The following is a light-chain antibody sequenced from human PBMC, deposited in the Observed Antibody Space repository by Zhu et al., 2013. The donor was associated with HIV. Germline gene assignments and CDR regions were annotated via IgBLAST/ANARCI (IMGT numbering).Light chain of an antibody. CDR2: RNN. CDR3: AAWDDSLSGWV. V-gene: IGLV1-47*01. CDR1: SSNIGSNT. J-gene: IGLJ3*02. Sequence: QSVLTQPPSASGTPGQRVTISCSGSSSNIGSNTVNWYQQLPGTAPKLLIYRNNQRPSGVPDRFSGSKSGTSASLAISGLRSEDEADYYCAAWDDSLSGWVFGGGTKADR.